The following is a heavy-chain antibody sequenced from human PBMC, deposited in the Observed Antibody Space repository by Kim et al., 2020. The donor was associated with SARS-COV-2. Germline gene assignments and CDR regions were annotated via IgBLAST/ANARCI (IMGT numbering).Heavy chain of an antibody. CDR1: GFTFSSYG. Sequence: GGSLRLSCAASGFTFSSYGMHWVRQAPGKGLEWVAVIWYDGSNKYYADSVKGRFTISRDNSKNTLYLQMNSLRAEDTAVYYCAIDPTFGGVNGWLMDWGQGTLVTVSS. D-gene: IGHD3-16*01. CDR2: IWYDGSNK. CDR3: AIDPTFGGVNGWLMD. V-gene: IGHV3-33*08. J-gene: IGHJ4*02.